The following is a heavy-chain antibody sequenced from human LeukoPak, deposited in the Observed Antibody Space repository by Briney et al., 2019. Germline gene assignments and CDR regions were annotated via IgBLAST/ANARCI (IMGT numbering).Heavy chain of an antibody. Sequence: SETLSLTCTVSGGSISSYYWSWIRQPPGKGLEWIANIYHTGSTNYNPPLSSRVTISIDTAKNQFSLKLSSVTAADTAVYYCARRGRNSSGWQDYLWGQGTLVTVSS. V-gene: IGHV4-59*01. CDR1: GGSISSYY. D-gene: IGHD6-25*01. J-gene: IGHJ4*02. CDR3: ARRGRNSSGWQDYL. CDR2: IYHTGST.